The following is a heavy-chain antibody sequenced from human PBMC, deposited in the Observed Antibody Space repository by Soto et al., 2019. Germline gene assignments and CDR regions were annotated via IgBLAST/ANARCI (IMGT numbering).Heavy chain of an antibody. CDR3: ARDGIYDFEGWFDP. CDR2: ISSSGSTI. Sequence: EVQLVESGGGLVQPGGSLRLSCAASGFTFSSYEMNWVRQAPGKGLEWVSYISSSGSTIYYADSVKGRLTISRDNAKNSLYLQMNSLRAEDTAVYYCARDGIYDFEGWFDPWGQGTLVTVSS. D-gene: IGHD3-3*01. CDR1: GFTFSSYE. J-gene: IGHJ5*02. V-gene: IGHV3-48*03.